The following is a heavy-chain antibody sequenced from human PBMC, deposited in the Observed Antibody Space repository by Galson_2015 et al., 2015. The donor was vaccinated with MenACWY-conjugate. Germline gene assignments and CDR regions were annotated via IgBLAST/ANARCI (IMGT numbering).Heavy chain of an antibody. Sequence: SLRLSCAASGFTLSSYWMHWVRQVPGKGLVWVSRINPDGSGTTYADSVKGRFTISRDNAKNTLYLQMNSLRAEDTAVYYCTRVMWQQLTAVSWGQGTLDTVSS. V-gene: IGHV3-74*01. D-gene: IGHD6-13*01. CDR3: TRVMWQQLTAVS. CDR1: GFTLSSYW. CDR2: INPDGSGT. J-gene: IGHJ5*02.